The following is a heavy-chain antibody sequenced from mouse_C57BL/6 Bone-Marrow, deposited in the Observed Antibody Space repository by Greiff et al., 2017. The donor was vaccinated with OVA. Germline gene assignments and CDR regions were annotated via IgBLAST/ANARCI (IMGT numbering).Heavy chain of an antibody. CDR1: GFNIKDDY. CDR3: TTYRY. J-gene: IGHJ2*01. V-gene: IGHV14-4*01. Sequence: VQLQQSGAELVRPGASVKLSCTASGFNIKDDYMHWVKERPEQGLEWIGWSDPENGDTEFASKFQGKATITADTSSKTVYLHLSSLTSEDTAVYYYTTYRYWGQGTTLTVSS. CDR2: SDPENGDT.